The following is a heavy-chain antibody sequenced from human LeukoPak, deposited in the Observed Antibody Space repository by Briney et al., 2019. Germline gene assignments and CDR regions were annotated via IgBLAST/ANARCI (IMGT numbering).Heavy chain of an antibody. D-gene: IGHD2-15*01. V-gene: IGHV4-39*01. CDR3: ARQRGYCSGGSCYRTPHFDY. Sequence: SETLSLTCTVSGGSISSSTYYWGWIRQPPGKGLEWIGSIYYSGTTYYNPSLKSRVTISVDTSKNQFSLKLSSVTAADTAVYYCARQRGYCSGGSCYRTPHFDYWGQGTLVTVFS. CDR2: IYYSGTT. J-gene: IGHJ4*02. CDR1: GGSISSSTYY.